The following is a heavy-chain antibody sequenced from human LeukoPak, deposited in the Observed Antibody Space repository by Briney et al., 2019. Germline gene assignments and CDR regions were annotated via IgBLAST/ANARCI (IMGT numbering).Heavy chain of an antibody. Sequence: GGSLRLSCGASGFTFNTYWMSWLRQAPGKGLEWVANIKQDGTERYHADSVKGRFTISRDNAKISLCLELSSLRAEDTAVYYCARESWAAFDLWGQGTLVTVSS. CDR2: IKQDGTER. CDR3: ARESWAAFDL. V-gene: IGHV3-7*01. D-gene: IGHD3-16*01. J-gene: IGHJ5*02. CDR1: GFTFNTYW.